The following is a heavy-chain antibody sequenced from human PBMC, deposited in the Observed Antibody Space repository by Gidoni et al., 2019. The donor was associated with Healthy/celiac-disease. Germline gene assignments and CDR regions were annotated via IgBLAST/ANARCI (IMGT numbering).Heavy chain of an antibody. Sequence: QVQLVQSRAEVKKPGSSVKVSCKASGGTFSSYAISWVRQAPGQGLEWMGGIIPIFGTANYAQKFQGRVTITADESTSTAYMELSSLRSEDTAVYYCARVDVAVPAPLSHYYGMDVWGQGTTVTVSS. D-gene: IGHD2-2*01. CDR1: GGTFSSYA. V-gene: IGHV1-69*01. CDR3: ARVDVAVPAPLSHYYGMDV. CDR2: IIPIFGTA. J-gene: IGHJ6*02.